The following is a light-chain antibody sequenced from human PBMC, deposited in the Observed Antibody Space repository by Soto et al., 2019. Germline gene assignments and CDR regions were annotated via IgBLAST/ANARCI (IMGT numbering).Light chain of an antibody. CDR3: QQRNVWPPVT. J-gene: IGKJ5*01. Sequence: ELVLTQSPGTLSLSPGESATLSCRASQPVSSNFLAWYQQKPGQAPRLLIYGVSSRASGIPDRFFGSGSGTDFTLTISSLEPEDSAVYYCQQRNVWPPVTFGQGTRLEIK. CDR1: QPVSSNF. CDR2: GVS. V-gene: IGKV3D-20*02.